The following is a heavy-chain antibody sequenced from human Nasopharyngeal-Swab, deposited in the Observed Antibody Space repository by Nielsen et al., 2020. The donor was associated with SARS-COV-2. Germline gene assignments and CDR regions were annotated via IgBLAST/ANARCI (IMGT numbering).Heavy chain of an antibody. Sequence: GGSLRLSCAASGFTFSSYWMHWVRQAPGKGLVWVSHINSDGSSTRDADSVKGRFTISRDNAKNTLYLQMNSLRAEDTAVYYCARPGSSGSYDAFDIWGQGTMVTVSS. CDR3: ARPGSSGSYDAFDI. CDR1: GFTFSSYW. D-gene: IGHD6-19*01. V-gene: IGHV3-74*01. CDR2: INSDGSST. J-gene: IGHJ3*02.